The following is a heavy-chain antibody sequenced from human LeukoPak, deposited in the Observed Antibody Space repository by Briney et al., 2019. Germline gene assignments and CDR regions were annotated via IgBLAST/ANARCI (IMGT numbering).Heavy chain of an antibody. J-gene: IGHJ4*02. CDR1: GFPFSSYW. V-gene: IGHV3-74*01. Sequence: GGSLRLSCAASGFPFSSYWMHWVRHAPGKGLVWVSLIKSDGSSTDYADSVKGRFTISRDNAKNTLYLQMNSLRAEDTAVYYCARDKGYTPDYWGQGTLVTVPS. D-gene: IGHD6-13*01. CDR2: IKSDGSST. CDR3: ARDKGYTPDY.